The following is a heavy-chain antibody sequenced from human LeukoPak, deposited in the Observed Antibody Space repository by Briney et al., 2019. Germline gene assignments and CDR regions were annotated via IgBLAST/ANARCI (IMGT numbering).Heavy chain of an antibody. D-gene: IGHD1-14*01. CDR1: GFTFSSYW. Sequence: GGSLRLSCAASGFTFSSYWMSWVRQAPGKGLEWVANIKEDAGETYYVDSLNGRFTVSKDNAKQSLYLQMNSLRAEDTAVYYCARSEGKGVVDYWGQGTLVTVSS. CDR3: ARSEGKGVVDY. CDR2: IKEDAGET. V-gene: IGHV3-7*01. J-gene: IGHJ4*02.